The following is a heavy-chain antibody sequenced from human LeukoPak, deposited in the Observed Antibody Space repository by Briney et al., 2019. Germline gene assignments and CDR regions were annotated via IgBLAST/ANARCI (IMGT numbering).Heavy chain of an antibody. CDR2: ISYDGSNK. CDR1: GFTFSSYG. D-gene: IGHD1-26*01. CDR3: ARRSEFGGTYFPDS. Sequence: GGSLRLSCAASGFTFSSYGMHWVCQAPGKGLGWVAVISYDGSNKYYADSVKGRFTISRDNSKNTLYLQMNSLRAEDTAVYYCARRSEFGGTYFPDSWGQGTLVTVSS. J-gene: IGHJ4*02. V-gene: IGHV3-30*03.